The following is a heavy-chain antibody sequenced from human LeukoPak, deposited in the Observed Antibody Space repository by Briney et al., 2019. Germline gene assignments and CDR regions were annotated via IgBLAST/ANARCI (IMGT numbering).Heavy chain of an antibody. Sequence: PGGSLRLSCAASGFTFSDYYMSWVRQAPGKGLEWVAVISYDGSNKYYADSVKGRFTISRDNSKNTLYLQMNSLRAEDTAVYYCAREVGFGELFRQYYYMDVWGKGTTVTISS. J-gene: IGHJ6*03. V-gene: IGHV3-30*03. CDR2: ISYDGSNK. D-gene: IGHD3-10*01. CDR1: GFTFSDYY. CDR3: AREVGFGELFRQYYYMDV.